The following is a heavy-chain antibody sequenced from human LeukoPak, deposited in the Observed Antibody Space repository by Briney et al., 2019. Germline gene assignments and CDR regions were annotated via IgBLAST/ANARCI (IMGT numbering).Heavy chain of an antibody. V-gene: IGHV4-39*01. CDR3: ARQFATAAADTRGYFDY. CDR1: GGSISSSSDY. D-gene: IGHD6-25*01. Sequence: SETLSLTCTVSGGSISSSSDYWGWIRQAPGKGLEWIGRFFVSGSTHYNPSLRSRATLFVDTSKNQFSLKLTSMTAADAATYFCARQFATAAADTRGYFDYWGQGTVVAVSS. CDR2: FFVSGST. J-gene: IGHJ4*02.